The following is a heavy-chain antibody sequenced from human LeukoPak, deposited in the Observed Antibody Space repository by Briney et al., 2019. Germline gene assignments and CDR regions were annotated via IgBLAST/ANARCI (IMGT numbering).Heavy chain of an antibody. D-gene: IGHD6-19*01. J-gene: IGHJ6*03. CDR1: GGSISSYY. CDR2: IYYSGST. Sequence: SETLSLTCTVSGGSISSYYWSWIRQPPGKGLEWIGYIYYSGSTNYNPSLKSRVTISVDTSKDQFSLKLSSVTAADTAVYYCARDCRRSGWYGESEYYYMDVWGKGATVTVSS. V-gene: IGHV4-59*01. CDR3: ARDCRRSGWYGESEYYYMDV.